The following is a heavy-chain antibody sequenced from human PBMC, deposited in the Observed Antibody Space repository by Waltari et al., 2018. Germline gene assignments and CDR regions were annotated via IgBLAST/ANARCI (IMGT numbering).Heavy chain of an antibody. D-gene: IGHD2-15*01. V-gene: IGHV3-23*01. CDR1: GFTCSSYA. CDR3: AKEGDSSEQLPGVY. CDR2: SCCCCWCP. J-gene: IGHJ4*02. Sequence: EVQLLESGGGLVQPGGSLRLSCAGYGFTCSSYAMSWVRQAPGKGLWWVLASCCCCWCPLYAVSVKGRFTLSLDNSKHPLYLQMNRLRADDTAVYYFAKEGDSSEQLPGVYWGQGTLVTVSS.